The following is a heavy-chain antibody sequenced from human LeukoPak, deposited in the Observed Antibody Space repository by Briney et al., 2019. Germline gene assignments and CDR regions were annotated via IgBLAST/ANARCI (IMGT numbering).Heavy chain of an antibody. D-gene: IGHD3-10*01. CDR3: ARGRLWFGPSRNSYFDY. Sequence: GGSLRLSCAASGFTFSSYGMHWVRQAPGKGLEWVAVIWYDGSNKYYADSVKGRFTISRDNSKNTLYLQMNSLRAEDTAVYYCARGRLWFGPSRNSYFDYWGQGTLVTVSS. J-gene: IGHJ4*02. CDR2: IWYDGSNK. V-gene: IGHV3-33*01. CDR1: GFTFSSYG.